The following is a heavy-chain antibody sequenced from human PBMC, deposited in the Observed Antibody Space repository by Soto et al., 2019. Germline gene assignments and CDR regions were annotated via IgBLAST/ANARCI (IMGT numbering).Heavy chain of an antibody. CDR1: GFTFSKTW. Sequence: GGSLRLSCAASGFTFSKTWMSWVRQTPGKGLEWVGRLKSKSDGGTTDYAAPVKGRFTISRDDSRNTLYLQMNSLRIEDTGIYYCTTSPGYFDYWGQGALVTVSS. V-gene: IGHV3-15*01. CDR2: LKSKSDGGTT. CDR3: TTSPGYFDY. J-gene: IGHJ4*02.